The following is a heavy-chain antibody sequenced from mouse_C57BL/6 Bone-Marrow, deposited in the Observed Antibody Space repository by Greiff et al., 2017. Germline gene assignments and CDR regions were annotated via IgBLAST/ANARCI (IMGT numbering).Heavy chain of an antibody. J-gene: IGHJ4*01. V-gene: IGHV5-6*02. Sequence: EVMLVESGGDLVKPGGSLKLSCAASGFTFSSYGMSWVRQTPDKRLEWVATISSGGSYTYYPDSVKGRFTISRDNAKNTLYLQMSRLKSEDTAMYYCARWLYAMDYWGQGTSVTVSS. CDR2: ISSGGSYT. CDR1: GFTFSSYG. CDR3: ARWLYAMDY.